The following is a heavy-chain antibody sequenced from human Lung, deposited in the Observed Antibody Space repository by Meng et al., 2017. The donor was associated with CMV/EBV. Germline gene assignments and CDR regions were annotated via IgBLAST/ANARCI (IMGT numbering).Heavy chain of an antibody. V-gene: IGHV4-4*03. CDR3: LRRSGGSV. D-gene: IGHD3-10*01. J-gene: IGHJ1*01. CDR2: IPHRGSS. Sequence: VQWREAGPARGDPPETLSLTCAVSGDSITNHNWWAWVRQPPGKGLEWIGEIPHRGSSAYNPSLKSRVSMSIDKSKNQFSLKLTSVTAADTAVYHCLRRSGGSVWGQGTLVTVSS. CDR1: GDSITNHNW.